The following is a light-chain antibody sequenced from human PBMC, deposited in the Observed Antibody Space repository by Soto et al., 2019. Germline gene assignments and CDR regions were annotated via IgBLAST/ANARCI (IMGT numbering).Light chain of an antibody. CDR2: EVS. CDR1: SSDVGAYDF. CDR3: SSHTTSNTLV. J-gene: IGLJ1*01. V-gene: IGLV2-14*03. Sequence: QSALTQPASVSGSPGQSIAISCTGTSSDVGAYDFDSWYQQHPDKAPKLLICEVSNRPSGVSDRFSGSKSVNTATLTISGLQAEDEADYYCSSHTTSNTLVFGTGTKLTVL.